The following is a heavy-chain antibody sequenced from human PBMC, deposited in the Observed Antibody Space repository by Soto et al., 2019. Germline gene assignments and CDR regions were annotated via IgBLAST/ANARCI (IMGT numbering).Heavy chain of an antibody. CDR3: AKTRPPARHFDYDWYFDL. V-gene: IGHV3-23*01. Sequence: EVQLLESGGGLVQPGGSLRLSCAASGFTFSSYAMSWVRQAPGKGLEWVSAISGSGGSTYYADSVKGRFTISRDNSKNTLYLQMNSLRAEDTAVYYCAKTRPPARHFDYDWYFDLWGRGTLVTVSS. CDR2: ISGSGGST. D-gene: IGHD3-9*01. J-gene: IGHJ2*01. CDR1: GFTFSSYA.